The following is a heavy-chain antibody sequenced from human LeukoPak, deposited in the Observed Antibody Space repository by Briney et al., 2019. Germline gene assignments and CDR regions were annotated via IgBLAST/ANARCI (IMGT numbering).Heavy chain of an antibody. CDR1: GGTLSSYA. V-gene: IGHV1-69*01. D-gene: IGHD1-26*01. CDR2: IIPIFGTA. CDR3: ARGVRGELAYFDY. Sequence: PVKVSCKASGGTLSSYAISWVRQAPGQGLEWMGGIIPIFGTANYAQKFQGRVTITADESTSTAYMELSSLRSEDTAVYYCARGVRGELAYFDYWGQGTLVTVSS. J-gene: IGHJ4*02.